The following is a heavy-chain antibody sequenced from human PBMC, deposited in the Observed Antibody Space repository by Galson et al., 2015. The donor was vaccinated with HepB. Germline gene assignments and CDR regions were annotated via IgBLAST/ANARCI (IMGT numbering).Heavy chain of an antibody. V-gene: IGHV3-11*06. D-gene: IGHD2-21*02. CDR3: ARGNFWGGDLHYYYGMDA. J-gene: IGHJ6*02. Sequence: SLRLSCAASGFTFNEYYMNWIRQAPGKGLEWVSHISVDNTRINYADSVKGRFTISRDNAKKSLYLQMNGLRVEDTAVYYCARGNFWGGDLHYYYGMDAWGQGTTVTVSS. CDR2: ISVDNTRI. CDR1: GFTFNEYY.